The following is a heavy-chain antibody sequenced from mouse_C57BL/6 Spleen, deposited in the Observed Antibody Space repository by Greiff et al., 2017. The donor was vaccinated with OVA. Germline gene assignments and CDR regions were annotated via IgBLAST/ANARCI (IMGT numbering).Heavy chain of an antibody. J-gene: IGHJ2*01. Sequence: QVQLQQPGAELVRPGTSVKLSCKASGYTFTSYWMHWVKQRPGQGLEWIGEIDPSDSYTNYNQKFKGKATLTVDTSSSTAYMQLSSLTSEDSAVYYCARKDSSGYVGGFDYWGQGTTLTVSS. CDR1: GYTFTSYW. CDR3: ARKDSSGYVGGFDY. D-gene: IGHD3-2*02. CDR2: IDPSDSYT. V-gene: IGHV1-59*01.